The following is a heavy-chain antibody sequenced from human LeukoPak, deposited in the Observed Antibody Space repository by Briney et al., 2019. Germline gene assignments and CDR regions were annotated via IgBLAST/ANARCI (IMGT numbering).Heavy chain of an antibody. CDR3: AKDRWSQDPFDY. J-gene: IGHJ4*02. Sequence: GGSLRLSCAASGFTFSSYAMSWVRQAPGKGLEWVSYISSSSSTTYYADSVKGRFTISRDNSKNTLYLQMNSLRAEDTAVYYCAKDRWSQDPFDYWGQGTLVTVSS. CDR1: GFTFSSYA. V-gene: IGHV3-23*01. D-gene: IGHD4-23*01. CDR2: ISSSSSTT.